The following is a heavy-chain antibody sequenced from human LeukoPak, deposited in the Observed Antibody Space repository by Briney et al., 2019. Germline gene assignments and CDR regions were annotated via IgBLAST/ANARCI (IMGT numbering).Heavy chain of an antibody. V-gene: IGHV4-39*01. CDR3: ARGDYGGNSSGFDY. J-gene: IGHJ4*02. D-gene: IGHD4-23*01. Sequence: SETLSLTCTVSGGSISSSGYYWGWIRQPPGKGLEWIGSIYYSGSTYYNPSLKSRVTISVDTSKNQFSLKLSSVTAADTAVYYCARGDYGGNSSGFDYWGQGTLVTVSS. CDR2: IYYSGST. CDR1: GGSISSSGYY.